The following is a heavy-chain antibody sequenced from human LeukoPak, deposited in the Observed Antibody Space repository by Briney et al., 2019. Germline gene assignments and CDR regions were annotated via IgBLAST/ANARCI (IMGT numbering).Heavy chain of an antibody. J-gene: IGHJ1*01. Sequence: GGSLRLSCAASGFTFSDYYMSWIRQAPGKGLEWASYISSSGSIIDYADSVRGRFTISRDNAKNSLYLQMNSLRAEDTAVYYCTSPPLGYCSTTSCLQYFEQWGQGTLVTVSS. CDR2: ISSSGSII. V-gene: IGHV3-11*04. CDR3: TSPPLGYCSTTSCLQYFEQ. D-gene: IGHD2-2*01. CDR1: GFTFSDYY.